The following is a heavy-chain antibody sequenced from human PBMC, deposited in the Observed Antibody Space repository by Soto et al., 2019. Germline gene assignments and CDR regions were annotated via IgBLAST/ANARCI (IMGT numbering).Heavy chain of an antibody. Sequence: QVQLVQSGAEVMKPGASVKVSCKASGYTFIAYFIHWVRQAPGQGLEWMGWINPNTGATNYAQKFQDSVTMTRDTSISTAYMELSRLRSDDTAVYYCARMELGYCTSGGCPPYWYFDLGGRGTLITVSS. CDR3: ARMELGYCTSGGCPPYWYFDL. CDR1: GYTFIAYF. D-gene: IGHD2-8*01. J-gene: IGHJ2*01. V-gene: IGHV1-2*04. CDR2: INPNTGAT.